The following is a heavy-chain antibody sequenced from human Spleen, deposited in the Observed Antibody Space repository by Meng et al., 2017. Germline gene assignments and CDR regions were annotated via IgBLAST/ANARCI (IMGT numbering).Heavy chain of an antibody. D-gene: IGHD1-26*01. CDR3: ARDRLVGATSIELDY. J-gene: IGHJ4*01. CDR2: ISYDGSNK. V-gene: IGHV3-30*19. Sequence: GGSLRLSCAASGFTFSSYGMHWVRQAPGKGLEWVAVISYDGSNKYYADSVKGRFTISRDNSKNTLYLQMNSLRAEDTAVYYCARDRLVGATSIELDYWGQGTLVTVSS. CDR1: GFTFSSYG.